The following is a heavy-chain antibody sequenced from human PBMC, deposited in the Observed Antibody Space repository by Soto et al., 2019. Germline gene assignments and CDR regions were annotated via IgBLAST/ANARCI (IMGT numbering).Heavy chain of an antibody. CDR1: GGSFSGYY. V-gene: IGHV4-34*01. J-gene: IGHJ6*02. CDR3: AREPLITIFGVVYYGMDV. Sequence: SETLSLTCAVYGGSFSGYYWSWIRQPPGKGLEWIGEINHSGSTNYNPSLKSRVTISVDTSKNQFSLKLSSVTAADTAVYYCAREPLITIFGVVYYGMDVWGQGTTVTVSS. D-gene: IGHD3-3*01. CDR2: INHSGST.